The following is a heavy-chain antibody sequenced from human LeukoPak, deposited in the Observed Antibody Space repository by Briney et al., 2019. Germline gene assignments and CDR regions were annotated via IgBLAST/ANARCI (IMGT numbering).Heavy chain of an antibody. Sequence: SETLSLTCVVSGYSITSGDYWGWIRQSPGTGLEWIASIYNSASTHYNPSLRSRVTILVDTSKNEFSLKMRSVTAADTAVYYCARNSTSGFFDYWGQGTLATVSS. D-gene: IGHD3-10*01. CDR2: IYNSAST. CDR1: GYSITSGDY. J-gene: IGHJ4*02. V-gene: IGHV4-38-2*01. CDR3: ARNSTSGFFDY.